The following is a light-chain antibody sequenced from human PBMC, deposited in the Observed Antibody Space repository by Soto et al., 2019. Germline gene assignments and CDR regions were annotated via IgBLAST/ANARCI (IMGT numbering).Light chain of an antibody. CDR1: TSNIGSNG. CDR2: SNN. V-gene: IGLV1-44*01. J-gene: IGLJ1*01. Sequence: QTVVTQPPSASGTPGQRVTISCSGSTSNIGSNGVSWYQQLPGTAPKLLIYSNNQRPSWVPDRFSGSKSGISASLAISGLQSEDEANYYCSAWDNSLNGYVFGPGTKVTVL. CDR3: SAWDNSLNGYV.